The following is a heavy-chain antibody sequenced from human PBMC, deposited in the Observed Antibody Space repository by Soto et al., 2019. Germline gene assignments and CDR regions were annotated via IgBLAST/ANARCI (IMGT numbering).Heavy chain of an antibody. CDR1: GYTFSSYG. Sequence: QAQLVQSGVEVKKAGASVKVSCKASGYTFSSYGISWARQAPGQGLEWMGWISDYNGNTQYAQKFQGTVFMTTDTATRTGFMELRGLRSDDTAVYFCARDGYYSGSGTYSPPRFYGMDVWGQGTTVTVSS. V-gene: IGHV1-18*01. CDR3: ARDGYYSGSGTYSPPRFYGMDV. J-gene: IGHJ6*01. D-gene: IGHD3-10*01. CDR2: ISDYNGNT.